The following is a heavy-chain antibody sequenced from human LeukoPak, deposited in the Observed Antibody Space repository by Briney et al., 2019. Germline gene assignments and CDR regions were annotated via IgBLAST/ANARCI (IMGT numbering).Heavy chain of an antibody. V-gene: IGHV3-23*01. CDR1: GFTFSSYA. CDR3: AKSPGFRVITYFDY. CDR2: ISGGGGST. J-gene: IGHJ4*02. Sequence: PGGSLRLSCAASGFTFSSYAMSWVRQATGKGLEWVSGISGGGGSTYNADSVKGRFTISRDNSKNTLYLQMNSLRAEDTAVYYCAKSPGFRVITYFDYWGQGTLVTVSS. D-gene: IGHD3-22*01.